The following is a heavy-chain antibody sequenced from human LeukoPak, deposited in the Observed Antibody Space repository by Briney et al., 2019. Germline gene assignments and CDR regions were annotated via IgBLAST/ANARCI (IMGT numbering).Heavy chain of an antibody. V-gene: IGHV3-30*18. CDR2: ISYDGSDK. CDR3: AKGRDGYDAFDI. J-gene: IGHJ3*02. CDR1: GFTFSSYG. D-gene: IGHD5-24*01. Sequence: GRSLRLSCAASGFTFSSYGMHWVRQAPGKGLDWVAVISYDGSDKYYADSVKGRFTISRDNSKNTLYLQMNSLRAEDTAVYYCAKGRDGYDAFDIWGQGTMVTVSS.